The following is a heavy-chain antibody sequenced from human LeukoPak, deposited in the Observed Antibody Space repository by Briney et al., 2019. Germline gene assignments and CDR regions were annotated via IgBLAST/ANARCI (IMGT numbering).Heavy chain of an antibody. CDR1: GFTFSSYS. CDR3: ARDRFAYCSSTSCFDAFDI. J-gene: IGHJ3*02. Sequence: GGSLRLSYAASGFTFSSYSMNWVRQAPGKGLEWVSYISSSSSTIYYADSVKGRFTISRDNAKNSLYLQMNSLRAKDTAVYYCARDRFAYCSSTSCFDAFDIWGQGTMVTVSS. D-gene: IGHD2-2*01. CDR2: ISSSSSTI. V-gene: IGHV3-48*01.